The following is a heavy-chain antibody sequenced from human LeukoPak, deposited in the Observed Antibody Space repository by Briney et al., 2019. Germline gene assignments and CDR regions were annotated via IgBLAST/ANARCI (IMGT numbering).Heavy chain of an antibody. V-gene: IGHV3-7*01. CDR3: AKNKERLDY. CDR2: IKQDGSEK. J-gene: IGHJ4*02. CDR1: GFTFSNYA. D-gene: IGHD2/OR15-2a*01. Sequence: GGSLRLSCAASGFTFSNYAMNWVRQAPGKGLEWVANIKQDGSEKYYVDSVKGRFTISRDNAKNSLSLQMSGLRAEDTAVYYCAKNKERLDYWGQGTLVTVSS.